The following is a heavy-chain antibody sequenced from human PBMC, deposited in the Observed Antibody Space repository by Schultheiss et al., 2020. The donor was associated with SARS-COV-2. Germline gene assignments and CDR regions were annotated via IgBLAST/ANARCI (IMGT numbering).Heavy chain of an antibody. Sequence: GESLKISCKGSGYSFDTYWIGWVRQMPGKGLEWLGIIYPGDSETRYSSSFQGQVTISADKSTSIAYLQWSSLKASDTAMYYCAAPGKGRSYYYYGMDVWGQGTTVTVSS. V-gene: IGHV5-51*01. CDR2: IYPGDSET. CDR3: AAPGKGRSYYYYGMDV. CDR1: GYSFDTYW. D-gene: IGHD3-10*01. J-gene: IGHJ6*02.